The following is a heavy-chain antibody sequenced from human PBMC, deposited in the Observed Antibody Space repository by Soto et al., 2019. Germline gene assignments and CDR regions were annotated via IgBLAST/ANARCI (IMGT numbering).Heavy chain of an antibody. Sequence: QVQLVQSGAEVKKPGSSVKVFCKASGGTFSNYTISWVRQAPGQGLEWMGGIIPVFGTTDYEQKFKGRVTITADGSTSTAYRKLSSLRSADTAVYYCARSSPYIVVRKPTGNQDYYGMDVWGQGTTVTVSS. J-gene: IGHJ6*02. V-gene: IGHV1-69*01. CDR1: GGTFSNYT. CDR3: ARSSPYIVVRKPTGNQDYYGMDV. CDR2: IIPVFGTT. D-gene: IGHD2-2*01.